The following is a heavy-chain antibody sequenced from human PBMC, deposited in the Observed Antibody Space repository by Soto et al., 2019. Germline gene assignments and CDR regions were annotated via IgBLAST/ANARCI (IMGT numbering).Heavy chain of an antibody. V-gene: IGHV3-23*01. Sequence: EVQLLESGGGLVQPGGSLRLSCAASGFTFSSYAMSWVRQAPGKGLEWVSAISNSGGSTYYADSVKGRFTISRDNSKNTLYLQMNSLRAEDTAVYYCAKDRCSGGSCYRVDFDYWGQGTLVTVSS. J-gene: IGHJ4*02. D-gene: IGHD2-15*01. CDR3: AKDRCSGGSCYRVDFDY. CDR2: ISNSGGST. CDR1: GFTFSSYA.